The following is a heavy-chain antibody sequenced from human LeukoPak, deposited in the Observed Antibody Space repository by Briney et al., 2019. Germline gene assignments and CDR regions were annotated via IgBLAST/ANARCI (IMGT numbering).Heavy chain of an antibody. D-gene: IGHD6-19*01. Sequence: EASETLSLTCTVSGGSISSYYWSWIRQPPGKGLEWIGYIYVSGNTNYNPALKSRVTMSVDTSKNQFSLQLTSVTAADTAVYYCTKATQWLAFDYWGRGTQVTVSS. V-gene: IGHV4-59*01. J-gene: IGHJ4*02. CDR1: GGSISSYY. CDR3: TKATQWLAFDY. CDR2: IYVSGNT.